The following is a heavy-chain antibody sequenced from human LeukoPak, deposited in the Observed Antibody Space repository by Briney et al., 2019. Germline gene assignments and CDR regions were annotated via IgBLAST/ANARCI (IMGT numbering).Heavy chain of an antibody. CDR3: ARDNSSSFDY. V-gene: IGHV3-66*02. Sequence: PGGSLRLSCAASGFTVSSNYMSWVRQAPGKGLEWVSVIYSGGSTYYADSVKGRFTISRDNSKNTLYHQMNSLRAEDTAVYYCARDNSSSFDYWGQGTLVTVSS. J-gene: IGHJ4*02. D-gene: IGHD6-13*01. CDR2: IYSGGST. CDR1: GFTVSSNY.